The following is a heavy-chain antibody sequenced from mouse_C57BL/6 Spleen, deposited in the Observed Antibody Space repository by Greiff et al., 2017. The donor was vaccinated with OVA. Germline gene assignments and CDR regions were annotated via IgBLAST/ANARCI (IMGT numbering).Heavy chain of an antibody. CDR1: GYTFTSYW. J-gene: IGHJ4*01. Sequence: VQLQQPGAELVRPGTSVKLSCKASGYTFTSYWLHWVKQRPGQGLEWIGVIDPSDSYTNYNQKFKGKATLTVDTSSSTAYMQLSSLTSEDSAVYYCGEGANYYAMDYWGQGTSVTVSS. D-gene: IGHD3-1*01. CDR2: IDPSDSYT. CDR3: GEGANYYAMDY. V-gene: IGHV1-59*01.